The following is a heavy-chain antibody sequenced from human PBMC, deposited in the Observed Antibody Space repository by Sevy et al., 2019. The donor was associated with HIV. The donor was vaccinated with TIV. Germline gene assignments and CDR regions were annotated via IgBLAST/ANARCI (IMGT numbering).Heavy chain of an antibody. V-gene: IGHV1-2*02. CDR1: GYTFTGYY. CDR3: ARAVMGYGFDY. CDR2: INPNSGGT. J-gene: IGHJ4*02. Sequence: ASVKVSCKASGYTFTGYYMHWVRQAPGQGLEWMGLINPNSGGTNYAQKFQGRVTMTRDTSISTAYMELSRLRSDDTAVYYCARAVMGYGFDYWGQRTLVTVSS. D-gene: IGHD5-18*01.